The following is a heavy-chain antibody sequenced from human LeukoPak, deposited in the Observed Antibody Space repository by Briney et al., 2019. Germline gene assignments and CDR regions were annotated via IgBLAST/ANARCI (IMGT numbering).Heavy chain of an antibody. CDR2: INSDGSST. V-gene: IGHV3-74*01. CDR1: GFTFSSYW. D-gene: IGHD3-10*01. J-gene: IGHJ3*02. CDR3: STGSGHAFDI. Sequence: GGSLRLSCAATGFTFSSYWMHWVRQVQGKGLVWVSRINSDGSSTSYADSVKGRFTISRDNAKNTLYVQMNSLRAEDTAVYYCSTGSGHAFDIWGRGTMVTVSS.